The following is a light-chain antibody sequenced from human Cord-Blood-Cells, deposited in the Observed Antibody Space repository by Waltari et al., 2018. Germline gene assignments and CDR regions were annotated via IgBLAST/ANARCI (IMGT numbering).Light chain of an antibody. CDR3: QQRSNWPPLT. V-gene: IGKV3-11*01. Sequence: EIVLTQSPATLSLSPGERATLSCRASQSVSSYLAWYQQKPGQAPRPLIYDASNRATGIPARFSGSGSVTDFTLTISRLEPEDFAVYYCQQRSNWPPLTFGGGTKVEIK. J-gene: IGKJ4*01. CDR2: DAS. CDR1: QSVSSY.